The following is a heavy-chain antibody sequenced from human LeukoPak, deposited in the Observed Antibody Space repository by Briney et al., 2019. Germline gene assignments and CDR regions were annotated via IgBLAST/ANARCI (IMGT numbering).Heavy chain of an antibody. V-gene: IGHV5-10-1*01. CDR1: GYSFTSYW. CDR3: ARHTYGEYGMDV. J-gene: IGHJ6*02. CDR2: IDPSDSYT. D-gene: IGHD3-10*01. Sequence: GESLMISCKGSGYSFTSYWISWVRQMPGKGLEWMGRIDPSDSYTNYSPSFQGHVTISADKSVSTAYLQWSSLKASDTAMYYCARHTYGEYGMDVWGQGTTVTVSS.